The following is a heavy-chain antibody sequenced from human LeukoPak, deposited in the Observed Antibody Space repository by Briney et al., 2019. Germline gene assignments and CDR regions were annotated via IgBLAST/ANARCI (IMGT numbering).Heavy chain of an antibody. CDR3: AREAFAFELGLDAFDI. CDR2: ISYDGSNK. CDR1: GFTFSSYA. J-gene: IGHJ3*02. V-gene: IGHV3-30-3*01. Sequence: GGSLRLSCAASGFTFSSYAMHWVRQAPGKGLEWVAVISYDGSNKYYADSVKGRFTISRDNSKNTLYLQMNSLRAEDTAVYYCAREAFAFELGLDAFDIWGQGTMVTVSS. D-gene: IGHD3-3*02.